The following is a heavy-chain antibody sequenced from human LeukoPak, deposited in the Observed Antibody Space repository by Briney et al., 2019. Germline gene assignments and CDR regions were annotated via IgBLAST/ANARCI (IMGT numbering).Heavy chain of an antibody. CDR1: GGSISSYY. Sequence: SETLSLTCTVSGGSISSYYWSWIRQPPGKGLEWIGYIYYSGSTNYNPSLKSRVTISVDTSKNQFSLKLSSVTAADTAVYYYARAPGYRRHGYNYPWADAFDSWAEGTMVTVSS. CDR3: ARAPGYRRHGYNYPWADAFDS. CDR2: IYYSGST. V-gene: IGHV4-59*01. J-gene: IGHJ3*02. D-gene: IGHD5-24*01.